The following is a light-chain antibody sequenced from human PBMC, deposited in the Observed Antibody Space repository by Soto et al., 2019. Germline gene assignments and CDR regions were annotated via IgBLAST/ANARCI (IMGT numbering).Light chain of an antibody. CDR2: AAS. CDR3: QQTYSTPPT. J-gene: IGKJ1*01. V-gene: IGKV1-39*01. Sequence: DIQMTQSPSSLSASVGDRGTITCRASQNISNYLNWYRQKPGKAPKILISAASSLQSGVPSRFSGSGSGTDFTLTISSLQPEDFATYYCQQTYSTPPTFGQGTKVDIK. CDR1: QNISNY.